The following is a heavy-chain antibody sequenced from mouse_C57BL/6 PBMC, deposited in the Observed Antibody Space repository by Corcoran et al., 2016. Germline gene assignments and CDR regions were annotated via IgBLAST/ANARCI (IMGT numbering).Heavy chain of an antibody. V-gene: IGHV9-3*01. CDR3: ERRGLCNR. J-gene: IGHJ2*01. CDR1: GYTFTTYG. Sequence: QIQLVQSGPELKKPGETVKISCKASGYTFTTYGMSWVKQAPGKGLKWMGWINTYSGVPTYADDFKGRFAFSLETSASTAYLQINNHKNGDTATYFGERRGLCNRWGQGTTLTVSS. CDR2: INTYSGVP. D-gene: IGHD3-1*01.